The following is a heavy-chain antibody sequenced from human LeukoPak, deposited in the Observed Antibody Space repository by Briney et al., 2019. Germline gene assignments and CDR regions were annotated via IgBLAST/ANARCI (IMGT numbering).Heavy chain of an antibody. D-gene: IGHD3-10*01. CDR1: GFTFSSYA. V-gene: IGHV3-23*01. CDR3: ARGTGCEGNRCGAWFDH. J-gene: IGHJ5*02. Sequence: PGGSLRLSCAASGFTFSSYAMKCGSGGSTYYADSVKGRITISRDNSKNTLYLQMNSLRAEDTAVYYCARGTGCEGNRCGAWFDHWGQGTLVTVSP. CDR2: GSGGST.